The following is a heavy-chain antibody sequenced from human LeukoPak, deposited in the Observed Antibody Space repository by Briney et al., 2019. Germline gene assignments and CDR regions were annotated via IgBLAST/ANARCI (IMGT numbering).Heavy chain of an antibody. J-gene: IGHJ4*02. CDR2: IYPGDSDT. CDR3: ARQNDFRLDY. V-gene: IGHV5-51*01. CDR1: GYTFSSYW. D-gene: IGHD3-3*01. Sequence: GESLKISCKGSGYTFSSYWIGWVRQMPGKGLEWLGIIYPGDSDTRYSPSLQGQVTISVDTSIGTAYLQWSSLKASDTAIYYCARQNDFRLDYWGQGTLVTVSS.